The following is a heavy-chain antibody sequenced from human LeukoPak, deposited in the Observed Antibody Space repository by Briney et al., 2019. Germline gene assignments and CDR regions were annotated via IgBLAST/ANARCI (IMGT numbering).Heavy chain of an antibody. CDR1: GFTFSSYG. Sequence: GGSLRLSCAASGFTFSSYGMHWVRQAPGKGLEWVAVISYDGSNKYYADSVKGRFTISRDNSKNTLYLQMNSLRAEDTAVYYCAKDRELDAFDIWGQGTMVTVFS. D-gene: IGHD3-10*01. J-gene: IGHJ3*02. V-gene: IGHV3-30*18. CDR3: AKDRELDAFDI. CDR2: ISYDGSNK.